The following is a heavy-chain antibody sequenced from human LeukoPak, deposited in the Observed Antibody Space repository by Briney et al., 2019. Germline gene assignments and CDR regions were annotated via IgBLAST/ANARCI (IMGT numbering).Heavy chain of an antibody. CDR2: IAGDGSST. V-gene: IGHV3-74*01. D-gene: IGHD1-26*01. CDR3: ASSGSYRFDY. Sequence: PGGSLRLSCAASGFTFSSYWMNWVRQAPGKGLVWVSRIAGDGSSTTYADSVKGRFSISRDNAKNTLYLQMNSLRVEDTAVYYCASSGSYRFDYWGQGTLVTVSS. J-gene: IGHJ4*02. CDR1: GFTFSSYW.